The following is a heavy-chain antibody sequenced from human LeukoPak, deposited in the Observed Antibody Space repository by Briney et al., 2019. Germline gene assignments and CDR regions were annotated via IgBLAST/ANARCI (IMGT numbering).Heavy chain of an antibody. CDR1: GGSDSSTTYF. Sequence: NSSETLSLTCTVSGGSDSSTTYFWSWIRQPPGKGLEWIASINYSGSTYYNPSLKSRVTISVDTSENQFSLKLSSVTAADTAVYYCARYVVYGSGKYYFDYWGQGTLVTVSS. CDR3: ARYVVYGSGKYYFDY. J-gene: IGHJ4*02. V-gene: IGHV4-39*01. D-gene: IGHD3-10*01. CDR2: INYSGST.